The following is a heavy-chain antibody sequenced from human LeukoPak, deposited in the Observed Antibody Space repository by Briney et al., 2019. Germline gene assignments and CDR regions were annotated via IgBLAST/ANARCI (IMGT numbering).Heavy chain of an antibody. Sequence: GGSLRLSCATSGFSFSSAWMNWIRQAPGKGLEWVGRIRSYSDGGTVDYAASVKDRFTLSRDDSENTLYLQLNSLQTEDTAVYYCATASYDYTWGQGTLVTVSS. CDR1: GFSFSSAW. V-gene: IGHV3-15*07. CDR2: IRSYSDGGTV. D-gene: IGHD4-11*01. CDR3: ATASYDYT. J-gene: IGHJ5*02.